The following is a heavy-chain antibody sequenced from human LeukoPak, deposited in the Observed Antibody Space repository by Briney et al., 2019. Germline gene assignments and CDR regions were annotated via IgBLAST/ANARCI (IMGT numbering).Heavy chain of an antibody. V-gene: IGHV1-69*06. CDR3: ARDFLENDSDAFDI. D-gene: IGHD3-16*01. CDR2: IIPIFGTA. Sequence: GASVKVSCKASGGTFSSYAISWVRQAPGQGLEWMGGIIPIFGTANYAQKFQGRVTSTADKSTSTAYMELSSLRSEDTAVYYCARDFLENDSDAFDIWGQGTMVTVSS. CDR1: GGTFSSYA. J-gene: IGHJ3*02.